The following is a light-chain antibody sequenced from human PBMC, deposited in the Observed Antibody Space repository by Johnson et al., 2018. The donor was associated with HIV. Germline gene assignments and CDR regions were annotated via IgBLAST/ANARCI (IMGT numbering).Light chain of an antibody. CDR1: SSNIGNNY. Sequence: QSVLTQPPSVSAAPGQKVTISCSGSSSNIGNNYVSWYQQLPGTAPKLLIYENNKRPSGIPDRFSGSKSGTSATLGITGLQTGDEADYYCGTWDSSLSAHNYVFGTGTKVTV. V-gene: IGLV1-51*02. CDR2: ENN. J-gene: IGLJ1*01. CDR3: GTWDSSLSAHNYV.